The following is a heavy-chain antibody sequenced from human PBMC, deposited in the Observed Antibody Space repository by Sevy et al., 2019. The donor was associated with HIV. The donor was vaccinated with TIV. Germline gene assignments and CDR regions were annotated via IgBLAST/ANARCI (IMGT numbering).Heavy chain of an antibody. CDR2: MNPNSGNT. CDR1: GYTFTSYD. D-gene: IGHD2-8*02. CDR3: ARASSSTGAADY. J-gene: IGHJ4*02. V-gene: IGHV1-8*01. Sequence: ASVKVSCKASGYTFTSYDINWVRQATGQGLEWMGWMNPNSGNTGYAQKFQGRVTMTRNTSISTAYMELSSLRSEDTAVYYCARASSSTGAADYWGQGTLVTVSS.